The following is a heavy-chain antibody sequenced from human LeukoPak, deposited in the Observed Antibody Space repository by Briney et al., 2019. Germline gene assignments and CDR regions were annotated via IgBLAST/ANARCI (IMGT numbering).Heavy chain of an antibody. CDR2: TYYSGST. J-gene: IGHJ4*02. CDR3: ASSDSYGLMLSVRATD. V-gene: IGHV4-39*01. D-gene: IGHD5-18*01. Sequence: PSETLSLTCTVSGDSISSTSYYWGWIRQPPGKGLEWIGSTYYSGSTYYTPSLRTRVTISVDTSKSQFSLKLSSVTAADTAVYYCASSDSYGLMLSVRATDWGQGTLVTVSS. CDR1: GDSISSTSYY.